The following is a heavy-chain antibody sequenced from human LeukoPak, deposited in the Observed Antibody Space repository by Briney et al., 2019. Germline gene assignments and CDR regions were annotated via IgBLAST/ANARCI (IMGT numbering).Heavy chain of an antibody. CDR1: GYTFTDYY. D-gene: IGHD2-21*02. CDR3: ARGGPTPRNVVVAAREYLQH. V-gene: IGHV1-2*02. CDR2: LNSESGGA. J-gene: IGHJ1*01. Sequence: ASVKVSCKASGYTFTDYYIHWVRQAPGQGREWMGWLNSESGGAKYAQRFQARVTMTRDTSISAAYMELTRLRSDDTAMYYCARGGPTPRNVVVAAREYLQHWGQGSLVTVSS.